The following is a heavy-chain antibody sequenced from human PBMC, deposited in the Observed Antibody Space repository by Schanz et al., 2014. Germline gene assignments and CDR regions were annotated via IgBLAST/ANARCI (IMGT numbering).Heavy chain of an antibody. CDR1: GFSFSNYW. CDR3: ARGAGGLDT. J-gene: IGHJ5*02. V-gene: IGHV3-74*01. D-gene: IGHD3-16*01. CDR2: INNAGSDT. Sequence: EVQLAESGGGFVQPGGSLRLSCAASGFSFSNYWMHWVRQGPGSGLVWVSHINNAGSDTTYADSVKGRFTISRDNTRNTLYLQMNSLSAEDTAVYYCARGAGGLDTWGQGTPVTVSS.